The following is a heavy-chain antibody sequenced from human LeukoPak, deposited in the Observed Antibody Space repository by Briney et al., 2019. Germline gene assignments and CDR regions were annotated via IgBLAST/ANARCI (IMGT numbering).Heavy chain of an antibody. J-gene: IGHJ4*02. D-gene: IGHD2-21*02. V-gene: IGHV3-7*01. Sequence: GGSLRLSCEASAFTFSSYWMSWVRQTPGKGLEWVDNIKEDGSEINYVDSVKGRFTISRDNAKNSLFLQMNSLRVEDTAVYYCARDRGYCSFDYWGQGTLVTVSS. CDR3: ARDRGYCSFDY. CDR1: AFTFSSYW. CDR2: IKEDGSEI.